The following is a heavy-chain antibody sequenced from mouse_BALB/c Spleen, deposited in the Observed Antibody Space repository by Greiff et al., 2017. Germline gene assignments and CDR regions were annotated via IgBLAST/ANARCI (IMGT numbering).Heavy chain of an antibody. CDR3: ARSPSYYGSKDWYFDV. Sequence: VQLQQSGPELVKPGASVKMSCKASGYTFTNYVMHWVKQKPGQGLEWIGYINPYNDGTKYNEKFKGKATLSSDKSSSTAYMELSSLTSEDSAVYYCARSPSYYGSKDWYFDVWGAGTTVTVSS. D-gene: IGHD1-1*01. CDR2: INPYNDGT. V-gene: IGHV1-14*01. CDR1: GYTFTNYV. J-gene: IGHJ1*01.